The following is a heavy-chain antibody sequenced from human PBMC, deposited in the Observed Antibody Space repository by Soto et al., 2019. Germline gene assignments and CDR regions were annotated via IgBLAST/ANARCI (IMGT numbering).Heavy chain of an antibody. CDR3: ARSSSSWYLDY. V-gene: IGHV4-39*01. CDR2: IYYSGST. D-gene: IGHD6-13*01. CDR1: GGSISSSSYY. Sequence: SETLSLTCTVSGGSISSSSYYWGWIRQPPGKGLEWIGSIYYSGSTYYNPSLKSRVTISVDTSKNQFSLKLSSVTAADTAVYYCARSSSSWYLDYWGQGTRVTVAS. J-gene: IGHJ4*02.